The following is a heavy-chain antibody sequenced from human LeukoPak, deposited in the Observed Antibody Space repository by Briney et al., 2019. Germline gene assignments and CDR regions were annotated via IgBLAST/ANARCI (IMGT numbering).Heavy chain of an antibody. CDR2: INAGNGNT. V-gene: IGHV1-3*01. CDR3: ARGQYCSSTSCLFFDL. CDR1: GYTFTSYG. D-gene: IGHD2-2*01. Sequence: ASVKVSCKASGYTFTSYGISWVRQAPGQRLEWMGWINAGNGNTKYPQKFQGRVTITRDTSANTAFMELSSLRSEDTTIYYCARGQYCSSTSCLFFDLWGRGTLVTVSS. J-gene: IGHJ2*01.